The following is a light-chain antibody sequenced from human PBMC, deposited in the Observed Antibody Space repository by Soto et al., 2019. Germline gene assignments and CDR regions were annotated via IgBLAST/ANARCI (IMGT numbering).Light chain of an antibody. Sequence: EIVLTQSPATLSLSPGERATLSCRASQSVSSYLAWYQQKPGQAPRLLIYDASNRATGIPARFSGSGSGTDFTLTISSLEPEDFAVYYSQHRSNWHQAFGQGSKVEIK. J-gene: IGKJ1*01. V-gene: IGKV3-11*01. CDR3: QHRSNWHQA. CDR1: QSVSSY. CDR2: DAS.